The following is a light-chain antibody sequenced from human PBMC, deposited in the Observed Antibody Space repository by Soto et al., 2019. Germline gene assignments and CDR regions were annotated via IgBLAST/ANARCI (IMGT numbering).Light chain of an antibody. Sequence: EIVLTQSPGTLSLSPGERATLSCRASQSVSSSYLAWYQQKPGQAPRLLIYGASSRATGIPDRFSGSGSGTDFTLTMSRLEPEDFAVYYCQQYGSSLWTFGKGTKMEIK. V-gene: IGKV3-20*01. CDR2: GAS. J-gene: IGKJ1*01. CDR1: QSVSSSY. CDR3: QQYGSSLWT.